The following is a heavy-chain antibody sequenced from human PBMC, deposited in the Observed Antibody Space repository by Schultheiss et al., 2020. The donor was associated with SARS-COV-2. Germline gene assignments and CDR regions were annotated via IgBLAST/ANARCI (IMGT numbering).Heavy chain of an antibody. CDR2: IYHSGST. V-gene: IGHV4-38-2*02. D-gene: IGHD5-24*01. Sequence: SGPTLVKPTETLTLTCTVSGFSLTNVTMGVSWIRQPPGKGLEWIGSIYHSGSTNYNPSLKSRVTISVDTSKNQFSLKLSSVTAADTAVYYCARGTRGDGYHLNYYYYGMDVWGQGTTVTVSS. CDR1: GFSLTNVT. CDR3: ARGTRGDGYHLNYYYYGMDV. J-gene: IGHJ6*02.